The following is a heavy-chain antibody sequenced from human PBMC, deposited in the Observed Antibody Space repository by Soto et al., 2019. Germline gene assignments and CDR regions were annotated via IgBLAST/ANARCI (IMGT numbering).Heavy chain of an antibody. CDR1: GFSLSTSGVG. CDR2: IYWDDDK. CDR3: AHRISDENLYWCFGL. V-gene: IGHV2-5*02. Sequence: QITLKESGPTLVKPTQTLTLTCTFSGFSLSTSGVGLGWFRQPPGKALEWLALIYWDDDKRYSPSLKTRLTITNDTSKNQVVLTMTNMDPVDTATYYCAHRISDENLYWCFGLWGRGTLVTVSS. J-gene: IGHJ2*01.